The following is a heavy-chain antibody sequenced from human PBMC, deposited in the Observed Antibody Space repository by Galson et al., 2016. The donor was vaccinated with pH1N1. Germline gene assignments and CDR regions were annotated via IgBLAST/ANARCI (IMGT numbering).Heavy chain of an antibody. CDR3: ARENSFGELGTWFDP. CDR2: INHSGST. V-gene: IGHV4-34*01. D-gene: IGHD3-10*01. J-gene: IGHJ5*02. Sequence: TLSLTCAVYGGSFSGYYWSWIRQPPGKGLEWIGEINHSGSTNYNPSLKSRVTISVDTSKNHFSLKLTSVTAADTAVYYWARENSFGELGTWFDPWGQGTLVTVSS. CDR1: GGSFSGYY.